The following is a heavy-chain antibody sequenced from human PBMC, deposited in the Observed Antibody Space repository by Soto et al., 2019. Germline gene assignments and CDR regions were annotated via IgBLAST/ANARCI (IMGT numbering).Heavy chain of an antibody. CDR1: GYTFTSYG. D-gene: IGHD3-10*01. CDR3: ATSELLWFGEPQRI. Sequence: ASVKVSCKASGYTFTSYGISWVRQAPGQGLEWMGWISAYNGNTNCAQKLQGRVTMTTDTSTDTAYMELRSLRSEDTAVYYCATSELLWFGEPQRIRGQRTLDTVSS. V-gene: IGHV1-18*01. J-gene: IGHJ4*02. CDR2: ISAYNGNT.